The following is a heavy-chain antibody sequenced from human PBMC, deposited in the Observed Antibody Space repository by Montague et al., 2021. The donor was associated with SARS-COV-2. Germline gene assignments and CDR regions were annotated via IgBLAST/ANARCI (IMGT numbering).Heavy chain of an antibody. Sequence: SETLSPTCTVSGVSIGNSGYYWGWIRQPPGKGLEWIGSMYYSGNTYYNPSLKSRVTISVDSSKNQFFLNLRSVTAADTAVYYCVTVWGYYGSGSYSTNWFDAWGQGTLVTVSS. J-gene: IGHJ5*02. CDR2: MYYSGNT. V-gene: IGHV4-39*01. D-gene: IGHD3-10*01. CDR3: VTVWGYYGSGSYSTNWFDA. CDR1: GVSIGNSGYY.